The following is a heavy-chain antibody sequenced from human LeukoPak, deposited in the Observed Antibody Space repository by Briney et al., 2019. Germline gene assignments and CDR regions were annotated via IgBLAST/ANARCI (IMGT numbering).Heavy chain of an antibody. V-gene: IGHV1-18*01. Sequence: ASVKVSCKASGYTFTSYGISWVRQAPGQGLEWMGWISAYNGNTNYAQKLQGRVTMTTDTSTSTAYMELRSLRSDDTAVYYCARDIPGEGSLDAFDIWGQGTMVTVS. CDR3: ARDIPGEGSLDAFDI. D-gene: IGHD3-16*01. CDR1: GYTFTSYG. J-gene: IGHJ3*02. CDR2: ISAYNGNT.